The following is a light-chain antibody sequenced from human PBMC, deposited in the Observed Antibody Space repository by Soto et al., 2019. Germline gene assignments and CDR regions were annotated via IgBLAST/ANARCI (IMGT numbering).Light chain of an antibody. J-gene: IGKJ1*01. CDR1: QSVSNNY. CDR3: QQYNSYST. CDR2: NAS. V-gene: IGKV3-20*01. Sequence: EIVLTQSPGTLSLSPGERATLSCRASQSVSNNYLAWYQQKPGQAPRLLIYNASSRATGIPDRFSGSGSGTDFTLTTSSLEPEDFATYYCQQYNSYSTFGQGTKVDIK.